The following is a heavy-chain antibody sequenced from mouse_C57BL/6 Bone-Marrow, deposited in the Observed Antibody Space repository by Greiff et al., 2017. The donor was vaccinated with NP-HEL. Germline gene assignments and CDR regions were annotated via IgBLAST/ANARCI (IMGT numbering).Heavy chain of an antibody. D-gene: IGHD1-1*01. CDR3: ARDFITTTGFAY. Sequence: EVQGVESGGDLVKPGGSLKLSCAASGFTFSSYGMSWVRQTPDKRLEWVATISSGGSYTYYPDSVKGRFTISRDNAKNTLYLQMSSLKSEDTAMYYCARDFITTTGFAYWGQGTLVTVSA. J-gene: IGHJ3*01. CDR1: GFTFSSYG. CDR2: ISSGGSYT. V-gene: IGHV5-6*01.